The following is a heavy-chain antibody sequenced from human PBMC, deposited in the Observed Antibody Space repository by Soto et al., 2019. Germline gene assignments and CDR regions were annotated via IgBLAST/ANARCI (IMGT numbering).Heavy chain of an antibody. J-gene: IGHJ5*02. CDR2: INADTGYT. CDR3: IRGKEAGVWFDP. CDR1: GLTFSHHS. D-gene: IGHD1-26*01. V-gene: IGHV1-3*01. Sequence: QVQLVQSGAEVTKPGASVQVSCKASGLTFSHHSIHWVRQAPGQRLEWMGWINADTGYTKYSQKFQGRVTITWDTSAKTVYMELSSLRSEDTGIYYCIRGKEAGVWFDPWGQGTQVTVSS.